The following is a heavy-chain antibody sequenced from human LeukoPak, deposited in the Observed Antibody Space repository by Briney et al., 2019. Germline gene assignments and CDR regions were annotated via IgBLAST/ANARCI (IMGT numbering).Heavy chain of an antibody. CDR1: GYTLTELS. J-gene: IGHJ3*02. CDR2: FDPEDGET. Sequence: ASVKVSCKVSGYTLTELSMHWVRQAPGKGLECMGGFDPEDGETIYAQKFQGRVTMTEDTSTDTAYMELSSLRSEDTAVYYCATDSGWELQNAFDIWGQGTMVTVSS. D-gene: IGHD1-26*01. V-gene: IGHV1-24*01. CDR3: ATDSGWELQNAFDI.